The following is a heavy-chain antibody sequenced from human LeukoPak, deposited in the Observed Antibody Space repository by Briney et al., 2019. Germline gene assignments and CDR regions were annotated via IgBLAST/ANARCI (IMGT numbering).Heavy chain of an antibody. D-gene: IGHD4-17*01. J-gene: IGHJ4*02. CDR1: GFTFSSYA. Sequence: GGSLRLSCAASGFTFSSYAMSWVRQAPGKGLEWVSAISGSGGSTYYADSVKGRFSISRDNSKNTLYLQMNSLRAEDTALYYCAKTAGDYVSLSRDWGQGTLVTVSS. CDR3: AKTAGDYVSLSRD. CDR2: ISGSGGST. V-gene: IGHV3-23*01.